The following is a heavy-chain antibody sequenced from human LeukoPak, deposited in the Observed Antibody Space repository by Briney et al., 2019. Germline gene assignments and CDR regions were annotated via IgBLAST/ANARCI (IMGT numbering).Heavy chain of an antibody. Sequence: GGSLRPSCAASGFTFDDYAMHWVRQAPGKGLEWVSGISWNSGSIGYADSVKGRFTISSDNAKNSLYLQMNSLRAEDTALYYCAKERFRAVAGPMDVWGQGTTVTVSS. J-gene: IGHJ6*02. CDR2: ISWNSGSI. V-gene: IGHV3-9*01. D-gene: IGHD6-19*01. CDR3: AKERFRAVAGPMDV. CDR1: GFTFDDYA.